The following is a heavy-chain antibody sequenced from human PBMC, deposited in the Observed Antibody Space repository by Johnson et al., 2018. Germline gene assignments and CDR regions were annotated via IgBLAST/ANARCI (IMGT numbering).Heavy chain of an antibody. CDR2: IYSGAST. CDR1: GFTFSSYW. D-gene: IGHD1-26*01. CDR3: ARVIWDAFDI. J-gene: IGHJ3*02. Sequence: VQLVESGGGLVQPGGSRRLSCAASGFTFSSYWMHWVRQAPGKGLEWVSLIYSGASTYYADSVKGRFTISRANSTNTMYLQMNSLRAEATAVHYCARVIWDAFDIWGQGTMVTVSS. V-gene: IGHV3-66*01.